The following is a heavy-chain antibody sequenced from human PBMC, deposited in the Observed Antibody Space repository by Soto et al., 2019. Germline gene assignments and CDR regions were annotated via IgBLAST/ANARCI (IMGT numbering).Heavy chain of an antibody. Sequence: GGSLRLSCAASGFTFSSYAMHWVRQAPGKGLEWVAVISYDGSNKYYADSVKGRFTISRDNSKNTLYLQMNSLRAEDTAVYYCARGLSEWELRGALDYWGQGTLVTVSS. CDR3: ARGLSEWELRGALDY. D-gene: IGHD1-26*01. J-gene: IGHJ4*02. CDR2: ISYDGSNK. V-gene: IGHV3-30-3*01. CDR1: GFTFSSYA.